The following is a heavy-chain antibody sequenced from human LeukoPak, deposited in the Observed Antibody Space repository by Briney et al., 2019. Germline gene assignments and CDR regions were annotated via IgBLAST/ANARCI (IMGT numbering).Heavy chain of an antibody. CDR2: ISTSGIT. CDR3: AREASIAAAGWISDY. Sequence: SETLSLTCTVSGGSINSNYWTWIRQPAGRGLEWIGRISTSGITNYSPSLKSRVTISLGKSKNQFSLILASVTAADTALYYCAREASIAAAGWISDYWGQGTLVTVSS. D-gene: IGHD6-13*01. V-gene: IGHV4-4*07. J-gene: IGHJ4*02. CDR1: GGSINSNY.